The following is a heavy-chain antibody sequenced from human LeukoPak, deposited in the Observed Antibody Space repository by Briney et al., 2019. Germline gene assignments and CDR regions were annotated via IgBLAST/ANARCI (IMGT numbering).Heavy chain of an antibody. CDR1: GGSISSYY. CDR3: ARAPTAVHYYDSSGYYYGPDAFDI. Sequence: SETLSLTCTVSGGSISSYYWSWIRQPPGKGLEWIGYIYYSGSTNYNPSLKSRVTISVDTSKNQFSLKLSSVTAADTAVYYCARAPTAVHYYDSSGYYYGPDAFDIWGQGTMVTVSS. D-gene: IGHD3-22*01. V-gene: IGHV4-59*01. CDR2: IYYSGST. J-gene: IGHJ3*02.